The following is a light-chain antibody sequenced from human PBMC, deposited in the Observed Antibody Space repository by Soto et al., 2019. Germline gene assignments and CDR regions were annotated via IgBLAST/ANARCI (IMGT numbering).Light chain of an antibody. V-gene: IGKV3-11*01. CDR1: QSIGRN. CDR3: QQRSNLVS. Sequence: EVVMTQSPATLSVSPGETATLTCRASQSIGRNLAWYQQKPGQAPRLLISDASTRASGIPARFSGSGSGTDFTLTISSLEPEDFAVYYCQQRSNLVSFGPGTRLEI. J-gene: IGKJ5*01. CDR2: DAS.